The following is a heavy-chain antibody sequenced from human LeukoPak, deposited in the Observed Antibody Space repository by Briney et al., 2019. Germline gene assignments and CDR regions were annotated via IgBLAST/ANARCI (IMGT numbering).Heavy chain of an antibody. CDR2: ISGSGGST. V-gene: IGHV3-23*01. CDR3: AKEEWFGELLPSSY. CDR1: GFTFSGYA. D-gene: IGHD3-10*01. Sequence: GGSLRLSCAASGFTFSGYAMSWVRQAPGKGLEWVSAISGSGGSTYYADSVKGRFTISRDNSKNTLYLQMNSLRAEDTAVYYCAKEEWFGELLPSSYWGQGTLVTVSS. J-gene: IGHJ4*02.